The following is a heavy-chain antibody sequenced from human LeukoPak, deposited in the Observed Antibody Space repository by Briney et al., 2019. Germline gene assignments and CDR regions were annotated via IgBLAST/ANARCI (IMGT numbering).Heavy chain of an antibody. D-gene: IGHD3-22*01. CDR3: AKDLWGVDTMIVVGEFQKRGFDY. V-gene: IGHV3-23*01. J-gene: IGHJ4*02. Sequence: PGGSLRLSCAASGFTFSSYAMSWVRQAPGKGLEWVSAISGSGGSTYYADSVKGRFTISRDNSKNTLYLQMNSLRAEDTAVYYCAKDLWGVDTMIVVGEFQKRGFDYWGQGTLVTVSS. CDR1: GFTFSSYA. CDR2: ISGSGGST.